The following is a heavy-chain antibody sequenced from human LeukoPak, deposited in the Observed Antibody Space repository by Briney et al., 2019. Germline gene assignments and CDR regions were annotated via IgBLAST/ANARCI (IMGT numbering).Heavy chain of an antibody. CDR1: GFTFSGYS. CDR2: FGTRSTSV. Sequence: GGSLRLSCTASGFTFSGYSMNWIRQAPGKGLEWVSSFGTRSTSVYHAGSVKGRFAISRDNAKNSLYLQMNSLRAEDTALYYCAREVSEGFDFWGQGTLVTVSS. J-gene: IGHJ4*02. V-gene: IGHV3-21*01. CDR3: AREVSEGFDF. D-gene: IGHD3-22*01.